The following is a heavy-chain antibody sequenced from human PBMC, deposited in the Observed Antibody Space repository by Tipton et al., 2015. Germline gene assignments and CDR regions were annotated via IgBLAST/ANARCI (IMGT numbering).Heavy chain of an antibody. CDR3: ARDRDYSSSWLNY. J-gene: IGHJ4*02. V-gene: IGHV3-21*04. Sequence: SLRLSCAASGFTFSSYSMNWVRQAPGKGLEWVSSISSSSSYIYYADSVKGRFTISRDNAKNTLYLQMNSLRAEDTAVYYCARDRDYSSSWLNYWGQGTLVTVSS. CDR2: ISSSSSYI. CDR1: GFTFSSYS. D-gene: IGHD6-13*01.